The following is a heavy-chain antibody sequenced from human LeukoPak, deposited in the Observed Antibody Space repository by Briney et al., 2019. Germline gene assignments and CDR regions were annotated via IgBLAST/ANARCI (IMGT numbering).Heavy chain of an antibody. J-gene: IGHJ3*02. Sequence: GGSLRLSCAASGFTFSSYEMHWVRQAPGKGLVWVSCVSSSGSNIYYADSVKGRFAISRDNFKNTLYLQMNSLRAEDTAVYYCAKALGSCGFFFAFDIWGQGTMVTVSS. CDR3: AKALGSCGFFFAFDI. D-gene: IGHD3-22*01. CDR1: GFTFSSYE. CDR2: VSSSGSNI. V-gene: IGHV3-48*03.